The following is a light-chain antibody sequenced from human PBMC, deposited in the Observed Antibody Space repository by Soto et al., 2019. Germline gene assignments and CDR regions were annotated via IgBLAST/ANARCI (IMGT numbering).Light chain of an antibody. Sequence: QTVVTQEPSFSVSPGGTVTLTCGLNSGSVSTSYYPSWYQQTPGQAPRTLIYNTNTRSSGVPDRFSGSILGNKAALTITGAQADDESDYYCVLFMGNCILFGGGTQLTVL. CDR2: NTN. CDR3: VLFMGNCIL. J-gene: IGLJ2*01. CDR1: SGSVSTSYY. V-gene: IGLV8-61*01.